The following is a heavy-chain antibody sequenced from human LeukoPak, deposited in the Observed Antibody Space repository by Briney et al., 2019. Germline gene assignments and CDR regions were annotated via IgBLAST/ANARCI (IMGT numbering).Heavy chain of an antibody. CDR3: ARSPTGHDAFDI. CDR2: INHSGST. J-gene: IGHJ3*02. V-gene: IGHV4-34*01. CDR1: GGSFSDYY. Sequence: SETLSLTCAVYGGSFSDYYWSWIRQPPGKGLEWIGEINHSGSTNYNPSLKSRVTISVDTSKNQFSLKLSSVTAADTAVYYCARSPTGHDAFDIWGQGTMVTVSS.